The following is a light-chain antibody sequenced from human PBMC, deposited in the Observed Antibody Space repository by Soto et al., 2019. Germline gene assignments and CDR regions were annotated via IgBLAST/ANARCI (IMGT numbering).Light chain of an antibody. V-gene: IGLV1-47*01. CDR1: SSNIGSNY. Sequence: QSVLTQPPSASGTPGQRVTISCSGSSSNIGSNYVYWYQQLPGTAPKLLIYRNNQRPSGVPDRSSGSKSGTSASLAISGLRSEDEADYYCAAWDDSLSGVVFGGGTQLTVL. CDR2: RNN. CDR3: AAWDDSLSGVV. J-gene: IGLJ2*01.